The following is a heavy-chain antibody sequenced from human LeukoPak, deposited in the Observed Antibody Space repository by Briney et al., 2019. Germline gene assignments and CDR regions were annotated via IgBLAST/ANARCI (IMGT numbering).Heavy chain of an antibody. CDR3: ARVPSGDFWSGYWFDY. CDR2: VSPGGYT. V-gene: IGHV4-34*01. Sequence: SETLSLTCAVSGVSISDYYWSWIRQCPGKGLEWIGEVSPGGYTNYNPSLKSRVIISEDTSESHLSLRLRSVTAADTAVYYCARVPSGDFWSGYWFDYWGQGTLVTVSS. J-gene: IGHJ4*02. CDR1: GVSISDYY. D-gene: IGHD3-3*01.